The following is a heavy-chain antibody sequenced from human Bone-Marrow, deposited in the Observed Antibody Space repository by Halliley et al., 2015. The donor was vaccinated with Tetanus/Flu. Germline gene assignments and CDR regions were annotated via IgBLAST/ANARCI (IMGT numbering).Heavy chain of an antibody. CDR3: ARRLRSPELLVRGDWFDP. CDR1: GNTFTNYW. D-gene: IGHD6-6*01. Sequence: QLVQSGSEVRKPGESLKISCKDSGNTFTNYWIGWVRQMPGKGLEWLGIISPGDSEAHYSPSFQGRVTISADRSISTIYLQWARLRASDTAIYDGARRLRSPELLVRGDWFDPWGQGTLVTVSS. J-gene: IGHJ5*02. V-gene: IGHV5-51*03. CDR2: ISPGDSEA.